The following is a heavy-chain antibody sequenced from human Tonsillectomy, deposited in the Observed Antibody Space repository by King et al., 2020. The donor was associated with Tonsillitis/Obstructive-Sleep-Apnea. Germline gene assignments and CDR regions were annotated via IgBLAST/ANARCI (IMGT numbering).Heavy chain of an antibody. CDR2: ISSSSSYI. Sequence: VQLVESGGGLVKPGGSLRLSCAASGFTFSSYSMNWVRQAPGKGLEWVSSISSSSSYIYYADSVKGRFTISRDNAKNSLYLQMNSLRAEDTAVYYCARDNGFWSGYYYSHYYYMDVWGKGTTVTVSS. CDR3: ARDNGFWSGYYYSHYYYMDV. J-gene: IGHJ6*03. D-gene: IGHD3-3*01. CDR1: GFTFSSYS. V-gene: IGHV3-21*01.